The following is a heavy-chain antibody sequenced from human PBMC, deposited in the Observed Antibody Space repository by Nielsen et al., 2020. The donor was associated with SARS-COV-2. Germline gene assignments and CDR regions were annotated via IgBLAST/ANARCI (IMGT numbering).Heavy chain of an antibody. Sequence: ASVKVSCKASGYTFTSYGISWVRQAPGQGLEWMGWISAYNGNTNYAQKLQGRVTMTTDTSTSTAYMELRSLRSDDTAVYYCARDSVVTDYYYGMDVWGQGTTVTVSS. D-gene: IGHD2-21*02. CDR3: ARDSVVTDYYYGMDV. CDR2: ISAYNGNT. V-gene: IGHV1-18*01. J-gene: IGHJ6*02. CDR1: GYTFTSYG.